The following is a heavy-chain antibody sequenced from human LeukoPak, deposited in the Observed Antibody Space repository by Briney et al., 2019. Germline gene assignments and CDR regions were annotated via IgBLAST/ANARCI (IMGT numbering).Heavy chain of an antibody. D-gene: IGHD3-22*01. J-gene: IGHJ4*02. CDR2: INHSGST. CDR3: ASSYDSSPSFDY. CDR1: GGSFSGYY. V-gene: IGHV4-34*01. Sequence: SGTLSLTCAVYGGSFSGYYWSWIRQPPGKGLEWIGEINHSGSTNYNPSLKSRVTISVDTSKNQFSLKLSSVTAADTAVYYCASSYDSSPSFDYWGQGTLVTVSS.